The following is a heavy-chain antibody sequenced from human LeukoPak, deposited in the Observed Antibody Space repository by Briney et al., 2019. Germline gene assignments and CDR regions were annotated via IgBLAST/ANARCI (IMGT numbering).Heavy chain of an antibody. Sequence: GGSLRLSCAASGFTFSSYAMSWVRQAPGKGLEWVSAISGSGGSTYYADSVKGRFTISRDNSKNTLYLQMNSLRAEDTAVYYCAKGVVSAFYYDSSGYCLGVVFWGQGALVTVSS. D-gene: IGHD3-22*01. J-gene: IGHJ4*02. V-gene: IGHV3-23*01. CDR3: AKGVVSAFYYDSSGYCLGVVF. CDR2: ISGSGGST. CDR1: GFTFSSYA.